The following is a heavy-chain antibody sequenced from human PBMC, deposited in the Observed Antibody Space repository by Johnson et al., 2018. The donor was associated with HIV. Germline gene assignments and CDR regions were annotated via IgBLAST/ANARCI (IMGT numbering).Heavy chain of an antibody. V-gene: IGHV3-30*18. J-gene: IGHJ3*01. CDR1: GFTFSSYG. D-gene: IGHD6-19*01. CDR2: ISYVGTNE. Sequence: QVQLVESGGGVVQPGRSLRLSCAASGFTFSSYGMHWVRQAPGKGLEWVAVISYVGTNEYYADSVKGRFTISRDNSKNTLYLQMNSLRGDDTAVDYCEKVIAVAGRPDSFDVWGPGTIVTVAS. CDR3: EKVIAVAGRPDSFDV.